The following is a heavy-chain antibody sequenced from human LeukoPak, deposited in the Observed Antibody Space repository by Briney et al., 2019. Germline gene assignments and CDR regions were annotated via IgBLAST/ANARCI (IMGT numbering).Heavy chain of an antibody. CDR2: IYSGGTT. D-gene: IGHD2-15*01. CDR1: GFTVSTTY. J-gene: IGHJ5*02. V-gene: IGHV3-53*01. CDR3: AREIFA. Sequence: GGSLRLSCAASGFTVSTTYMGWVRQAPGKGLEWVSVIYSGGTTYYADSVKGRFTFSRDNSKNTLYLQMNSLRAEDTAVYYCAREIFAWGQGTLVTVSS.